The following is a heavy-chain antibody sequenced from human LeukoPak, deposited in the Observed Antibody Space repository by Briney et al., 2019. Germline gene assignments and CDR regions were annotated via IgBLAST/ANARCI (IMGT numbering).Heavy chain of an antibody. CDR2: ILYDGSKK. D-gene: IGHD7-27*01. Sequence: PGRSLRLSCAVSGLTFSRSGMHWVRQAPGKGLEWVALILYDGSKKYYADFVKGRFTISRDNSKNTMYLEMNSLRTEDTAVYHCARDGINWGLDYWGQGTQVIVSS. J-gene: IGHJ4*02. CDR1: GLTFSRSG. V-gene: IGHV3-33*05. CDR3: ARDGINWGLDY.